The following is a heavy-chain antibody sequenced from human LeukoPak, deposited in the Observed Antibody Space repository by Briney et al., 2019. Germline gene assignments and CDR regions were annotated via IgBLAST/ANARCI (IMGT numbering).Heavy chain of an antibody. CDR2: IIPIFGTA. Sequence: ASVKVSCKASGGTFSSYAISWVRQATGQGLEWMGGIIPIFGTANYAQKFQGRVTITADESTSTAYMELSSLRSEDTAVYYCARDYYGSGSYENWFDPWGQGTLVTVSS. D-gene: IGHD3-10*01. V-gene: IGHV1-69*13. CDR3: ARDYYGSGSYENWFDP. J-gene: IGHJ5*02. CDR1: GGTFSSYA.